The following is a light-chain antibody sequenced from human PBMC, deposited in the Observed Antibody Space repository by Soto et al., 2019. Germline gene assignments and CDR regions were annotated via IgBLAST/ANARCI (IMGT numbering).Light chain of an antibody. CDR1: QSRGSNF. CDR2: GAS. V-gene: IGKV3-20*01. Sequence: EIVMTQSPATLSVSPGERATLSCKTSQSRGSNFLAWYQHKPGQAPRLLIYGASTRATGIPARFSGRGSGTDFTLTISRLEPEDFAVYYCQQYGDSRWTFGQGTKVDIK. CDR3: QQYGDSRWT. J-gene: IGKJ1*01.